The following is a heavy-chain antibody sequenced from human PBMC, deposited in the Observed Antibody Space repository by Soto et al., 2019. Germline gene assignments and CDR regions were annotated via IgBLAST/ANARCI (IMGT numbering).Heavy chain of an antibody. CDR1: GFTFSSYA. Sequence: QVQLVESGGGVVQPGRSLRLSCAASGFTFSSYALHWVRQAPGKGLEWVTVISYDGSNKYYADSVKGRFTISRDNSKNVLYLQMNSLRPEDTAVHYCAREEHGYNPTYYFDYWGQGTLVTVSS. J-gene: IGHJ4*02. CDR3: AREEHGYNPTYYFDY. V-gene: IGHV3-30-3*01. CDR2: ISYDGSNK. D-gene: IGHD5-12*01.